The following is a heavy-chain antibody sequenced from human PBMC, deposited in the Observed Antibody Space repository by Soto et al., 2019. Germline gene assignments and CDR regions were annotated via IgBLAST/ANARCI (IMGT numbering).Heavy chain of an antibody. D-gene: IGHD2-15*01. J-gene: IGHJ6*02. Sequence: ASVKVSCKASGYSFTDYHIHWVRQAPGQGLEWLGRINPKSGGTSTAQKFQGWVTMTTDTSISTASMELTRLTSDDTAIYYCARQVGSCYSCYSGMDVWGQGTTVTVSS. V-gene: IGHV1-2*04. CDR3: ARQVGSCYSCYSGMDV. CDR2: INPKSGGT. CDR1: GYSFTDYH.